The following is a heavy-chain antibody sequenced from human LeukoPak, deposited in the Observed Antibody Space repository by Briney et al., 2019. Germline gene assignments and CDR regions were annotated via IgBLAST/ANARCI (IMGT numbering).Heavy chain of an antibody. Sequence: GGSLRLSCAASGFTFSSYSMNWVRQAPGKGLEWVSSISSSSSYIYYADSVKGRFTISRDNAKNSLYLQMNSLRAEDTAVYYCAKERKTYNWNYVGSWGQGTLVTVSS. D-gene: IGHD1-20*01. CDR1: GFTFSSYS. CDR3: AKERKTYNWNYVGS. CDR2: ISSSSSYI. V-gene: IGHV3-21*04. J-gene: IGHJ4*02.